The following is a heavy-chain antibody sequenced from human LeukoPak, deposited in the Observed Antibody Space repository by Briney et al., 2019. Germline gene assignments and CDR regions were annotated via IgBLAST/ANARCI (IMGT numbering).Heavy chain of an antibody. D-gene: IGHD5-18*01. Sequence: GGSLRLSCAASGFTFNSYTMNWVRQAPGKGLEWISYISRTGTTIYYADSVKGRFTISRDNAKNSLYLQMNSLRAEDTAVYYCARDVPGAHARSGYSYGRRDYWGQGTLVTVSS. CDR1: GFTFNSYT. J-gene: IGHJ4*02. CDR3: ARDVPGAHARSGYSYGRRDY. CDR2: ISRTGTTI. V-gene: IGHV3-48*04.